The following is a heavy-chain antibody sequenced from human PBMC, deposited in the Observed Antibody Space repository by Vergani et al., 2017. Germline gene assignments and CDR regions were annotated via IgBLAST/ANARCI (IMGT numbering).Heavy chain of an antibody. V-gene: IGHV4-30-4*01. CDR1: GDSIHSHDYY. D-gene: IGHD3-22*01. J-gene: IGHJ3*02. CDR2: ISYSGTT. CDR3: ARLGYSDTSGFYSAFQI. Sequence: QVRLQESGPGLVKPAQTLSLTCIVSGDSIHSHDYYWSWIRQPPGKGLERLGYISYSGTTYYSPSLKSRVTISLDTSKKQFFLKLNSVTAADTAVYFCARLGYSDTSGFYSAFQIWGQGTMVTVSS.